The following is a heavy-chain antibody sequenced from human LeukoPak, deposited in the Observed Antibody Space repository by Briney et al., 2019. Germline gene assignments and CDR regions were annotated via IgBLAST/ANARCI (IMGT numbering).Heavy chain of an antibody. CDR2: ISTYNGNT. J-gene: IGHJ5*02. D-gene: IGHD2-2*01. Sequence: ASVKVSCKASGYTFTIYGISWVRQAPGQGLEWMGWISTYNGNTNYAQQLQGRVTMTTDPSTGTAYRELRSLRSDDTAVYYCAREGYCSSTSCPNWFDPWGQGTLVTVSS. CDR3: AREGYCSSTSCPNWFDP. CDR1: GYTFTIYG. V-gene: IGHV1-18*01.